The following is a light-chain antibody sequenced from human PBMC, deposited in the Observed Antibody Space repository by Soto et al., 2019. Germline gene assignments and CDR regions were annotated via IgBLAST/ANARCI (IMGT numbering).Light chain of an antibody. J-gene: IGKJ4*01. CDR3: QQRSDWTLT. CDR1: QSVNTY. CDR2: DAS. Sequence: EIVLTQSPATLSLSPGERATLSCRASQSVNTYLAWYQQKPGQAPRLLMYDASNRATGVPSRFSGSGSGTAFTRTISSLEPEDLAVYYCQQRSDWTLTFGGGTKVESK. V-gene: IGKV3-11*01.